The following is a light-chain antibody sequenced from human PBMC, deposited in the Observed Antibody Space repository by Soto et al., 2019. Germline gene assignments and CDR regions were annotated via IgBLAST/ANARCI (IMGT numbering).Light chain of an antibody. CDR3: SSYAGSNNVL. V-gene: IGLV2-8*01. J-gene: IGLJ2*01. Sequence: QSALTQPPSASGSPGQSVTISCTGTSSDVGGYNYVSWYRQHPGKAPKFMIYEVSKRPSGVPDRFSGSKSGNTASLTVSGLQAEDEADYYCSSYAGSNNVLFGGGTKLTVL. CDR2: EVS. CDR1: SSDVGGYNY.